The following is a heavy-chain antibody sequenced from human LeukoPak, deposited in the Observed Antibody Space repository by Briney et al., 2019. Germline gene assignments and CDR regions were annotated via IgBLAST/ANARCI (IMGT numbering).Heavy chain of an antibody. V-gene: IGHV3-23*01. CDR2: INSNGGRT. CDR3: ARFGYSSSWCPMDV. D-gene: IGHD6-13*01. CDR1: GFTFSTYA. Sequence: PGGSLRLSCAGSGFTFSTYAMSWVRQAPGKGLEWVSSINSNGGRTYYADSVKGRFTISRDNSENTLYLQMNSLRAEDTAVYYCARFGYSSSWCPMDVWGKGTTVTISS. J-gene: IGHJ6*03.